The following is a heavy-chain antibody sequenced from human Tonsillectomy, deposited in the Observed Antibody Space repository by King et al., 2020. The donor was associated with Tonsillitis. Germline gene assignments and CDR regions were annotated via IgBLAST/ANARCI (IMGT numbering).Heavy chain of an antibody. D-gene: IGHD2-15*01. CDR2: ISAYNGNT. CDR3: AIYRCGGGSCYRYYDYGMDL. J-gene: IGHJ6*02. V-gene: IGHV1-18*04. CDR1: GYTFTSYG. Sequence: VQLVESGAEVKKPGASVKVSCKASGYTFTSYGISWVRQAPGQGLEWMGWISAYNGNTNYAQKLQGRVTMSTDTSTSTAYMQMRSLRSDDTAVYYCAIYRCGGGSCYRYYDYGMDLWGQETTDTVSS.